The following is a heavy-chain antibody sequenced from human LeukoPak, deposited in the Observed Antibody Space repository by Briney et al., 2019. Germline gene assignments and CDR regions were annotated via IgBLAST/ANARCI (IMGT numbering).Heavy chain of an antibody. CDR3: AKAYDYGGNIDDAFDI. CDR2: ISGSGGST. CDR1: GFTFSSYG. V-gene: IGHV3-23*01. D-gene: IGHD4-23*01. J-gene: IGHJ3*02. Sequence: GGSLRLSCAASGFTFSSYGMSWVRQAPGKGLEWVSAISGSGGSTYYADSVKGRFTISRDNSKNTLYLQMNSLRAEDTAVYYCAKAYDYGGNIDDAFDIWGQGTMVTVSS.